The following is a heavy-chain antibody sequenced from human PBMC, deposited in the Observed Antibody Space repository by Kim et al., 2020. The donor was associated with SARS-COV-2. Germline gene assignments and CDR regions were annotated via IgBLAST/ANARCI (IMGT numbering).Heavy chain of an antibody. CDR2: ISGSGGST. CDR1: GFTFSSYA. CDR3: AKDVWRQFAGYSSGWDSN. Sequence: GGSLRLSCAASGFTFSSYAMSWVRQAPGKGLEWVSAISGSGGSTYYADSVKGRFTISRDNSKNTLYLQMNSLRAEDTAVYYCAKDVWRQFAGYSSGWDSNWGQGTLVTVSS. V-gene: IGHV3-23*01. J-gene: IGHJ4*02. D-gene: IGHD6-19*01.